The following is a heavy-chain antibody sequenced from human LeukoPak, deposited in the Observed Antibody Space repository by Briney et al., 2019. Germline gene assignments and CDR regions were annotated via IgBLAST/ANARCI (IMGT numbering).Heavy chain of an antibody. Sequence: GGSLRIYCAASGSTLSNYWMNWVRQAPVQGLEWVANLKQDGSEKYYVDSVKGRFTISRDNAKNSLYLQMNSLRAEDTAVYYCARGDAGAFDIWGQGTMVTVSS. D-gene: IGHD1-1*01. CDR1: GSTLSNYW. CDR2: LKQDGSEK. V-gene: IGHV3-7*01. CDR3: ARGDAGAFDI. J-gene: IGHJ3*02.